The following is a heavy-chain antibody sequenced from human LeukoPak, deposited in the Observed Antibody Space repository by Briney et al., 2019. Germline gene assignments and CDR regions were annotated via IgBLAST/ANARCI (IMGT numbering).Heavy chain of an antibody. V-gene: IGHV5-51*01. CDR3: ARHADTVTSDDWYFDL. CDR1: GYSFTSYW. CDR2: IYPGDSDT. D-gene: IGHD4-17*01. J-gene: IGHJ2*01. Sequence: GASLQISCQGSGYSFTSYWIGWVRPLPGKGLEWMGIIYPGDSDTRYSPSFQGQVTISADKSISTAYLQWSSLKASDTAMYYCARHADTVTSDDWYFDLWGRGTLVTVSS.